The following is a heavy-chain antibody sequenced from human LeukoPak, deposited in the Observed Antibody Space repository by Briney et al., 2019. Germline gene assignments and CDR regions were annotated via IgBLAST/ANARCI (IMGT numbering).Heavy chain of an antibody. CDR1: GGSISSYY. Sequence: SETLSLTCTVSGGSISSYYWSWIRQPPGKGLEWIGYIYYSGSTNYNPSLKSRATISVDTSKNQFSLKLSSVTAADTAVYYCARVRGQMATTYFDYWGQGTLVTVSS. CDR2: IYYSGST. V-gene: IGHV4-59*01. J-gene: IGHJ4*02. CDR3: ARVRGQMATTYFDY. D-gene: IGHD5-24*01.